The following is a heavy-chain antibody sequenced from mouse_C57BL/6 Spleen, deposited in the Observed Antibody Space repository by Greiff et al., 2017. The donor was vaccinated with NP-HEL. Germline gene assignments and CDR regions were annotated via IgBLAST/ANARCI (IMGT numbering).Heavy chain of an antibody. CDR3: ARGGYYDYDYAMDY. V-gene: IGHV1-64*01. CDR1: GYTFTSYW. J-gene: IGHJ4*01. D-gene: IGHD2-4*01. Sequence: QVQLQQSGAELVKPGASVKLSCKASGYTFTSYWMHWVKQRPGQGLEWIGMIHPNSGSTNYNEKFKSKATLTVDKSSSTAYMQLSSLTSEDSAVYYCARGGYYDYDYAMDYWGQGTSVTVSS. CDR2: IHPNSGST.